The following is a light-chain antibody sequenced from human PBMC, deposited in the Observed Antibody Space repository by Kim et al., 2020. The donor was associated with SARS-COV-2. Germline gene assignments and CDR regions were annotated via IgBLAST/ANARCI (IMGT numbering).Light chain of an antibody. Sequence: GQSVTISCPGTGSDGVGYNFVSSYQHPPGAAPKLLIYEVDKRPSGVPDRFSGPKSGNTASLTVSGLQAEDEADYYCISYAGSDNLAFGGGTQLTVL. J-gene: IGLJ2*01. V-gene: IGLV2-8*01. CDR3: ISYAGSDNLA. CDR2: EVD. CDR1: GSDGVGYNF.